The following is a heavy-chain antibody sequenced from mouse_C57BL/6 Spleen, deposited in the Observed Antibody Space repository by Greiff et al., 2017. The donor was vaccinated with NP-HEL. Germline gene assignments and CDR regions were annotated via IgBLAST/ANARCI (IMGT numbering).Heavy chain of an antibody. CDR3: ASHYDYDVNYFDY. CDR1: GYTFTSYW. Sequence: VQLQQPGAGLVKPGASVKMSCKASGYTFTSYWITWVKQRPGQGLEWIGDIYPGSGSTNYNEKFKSKATLTVDTSSSTAYMQLSSLTSEDSAVYYCASHYDYDVNYFDYWGQGTTLTVSS. J-gene: IGHJ2*01. D-gene: IGHD2-4*01. V-gene: IGHV1-55*01. CDR2: IYPGSGST.